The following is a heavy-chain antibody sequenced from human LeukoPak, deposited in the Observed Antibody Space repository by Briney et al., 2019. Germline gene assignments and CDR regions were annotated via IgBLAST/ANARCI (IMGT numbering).Heavy chain of an antibody. D-gene: IGHD3-3*01. V-gene: IGHV3-23*01. Sequence: GGSLRLSCTASGSTFSNYAMTWVRQAPGKGLEWVSAISGSDGSTYYADSVVGRFTISRDNSKNTLYLQRNSLRAEDTAVYFCANTFYDFWSGYIHYWCQGTLVTVSS. J-gene: IGHJ4*02. CDR3: ANTFYDFWSGYIHY. CDR1: GSTFSNYA. CDR2: ISGSDGST.